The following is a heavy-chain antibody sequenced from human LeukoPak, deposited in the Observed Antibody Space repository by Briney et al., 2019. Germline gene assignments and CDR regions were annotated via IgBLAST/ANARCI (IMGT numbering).Heavy chain of an antibody. Sequence: SVKVSCKASGGTFSSYAISWVRQAPGQGLEWMGGIIPIFGTANYAQKFQGRVTITTDESTSTAYMELSSLRSEDTAVYYCAREPTMTTVTTGPSSEYFQHWGRAPWSPSPQ. J-gene: IGHJ1*01. CDR1: GGTFSSYA. D-gene: IGHD4-11*01. V-gene: IGHV1-69*05. CDR2: IIPIFGTA. CDR3: AREPTMTTVTTGPSSEYFQH.